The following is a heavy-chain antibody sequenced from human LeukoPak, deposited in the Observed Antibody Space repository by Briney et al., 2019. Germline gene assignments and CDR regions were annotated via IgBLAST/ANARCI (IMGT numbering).Heavy chain of an antibody. V-gene: IGHV4-34*01. Sequence: SETLSLTCAVYGGSFSGYYWSWIRQPPGKGLEWIGEINHSGSTNYNPSLTSRVTISVDTSQNQSSLKLGSGTAADTAVYYCARGRFIARKYCSSTSCQGYWYFDLWGRGTLVTVSS. D-gene: IGHD2-2*01. CDR1: GGSFSGYY. J-gene: IGHJ2*01. CDR3: ARGRFIARKYCSSTSCQGYWYFDL. CDR2: INHSGST.